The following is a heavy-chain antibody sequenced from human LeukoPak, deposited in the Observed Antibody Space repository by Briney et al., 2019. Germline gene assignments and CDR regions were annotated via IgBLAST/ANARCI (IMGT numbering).Heavy chain of an antibody. CDR2: IYYSGST. CDR3: ARYRRDGYNLGY. J-gene: IGHJ4*02. Sequence: PSETLSLTCTVSGGSISSSSYYWGWIRQPPGKGLEWIGSIYYSGSTYYNPSLKSRVTISVDTSKNQFSLKLSSVTAADTAVYDCARYRRDGYNLGYWGQGTLVTVSS. V-gene: IGHV4-39*01. CDR1: GGSISSSSYY. D-gene: IGHD5-24*01.